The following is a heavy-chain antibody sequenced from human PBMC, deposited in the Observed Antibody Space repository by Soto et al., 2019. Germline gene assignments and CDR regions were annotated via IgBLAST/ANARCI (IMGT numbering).Heavy chain of an antibody. Sequence: ASVKVSCKASGGTFSSYAISWVRQAPGQGLEWMGRIIPILGIANYAQKFQGRVTITADKSTSTAYMELSSLRSEDTAVYYCARDSSSSSTPDYWGQGTLVTVSS. CDR3: ARDSSSSSTPDY. J-gene: IGHJ4*02. CDR2: IIPILGIA. CDR1: GGTFSSYA. D-gene: IGHD6-6*01. V-gene: IGHV1-69*04.